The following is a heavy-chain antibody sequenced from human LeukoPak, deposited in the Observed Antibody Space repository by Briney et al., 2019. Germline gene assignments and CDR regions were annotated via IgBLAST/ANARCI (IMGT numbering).Heavy chain of an antibody. V-gene: IGHV3-7*01. CDR3: ARESNSSWYCDY. D-gene: IGHD6-13*01. CDR2: IKEEGSEK. CDR1: GFTFSNYW. Sequence: GGSLRLSCAASGFTFSNYWMSWVRQVPGKGLEWVANIKEEGSEKNYVDSVKGRFTISRDNAKNSLYLQMNSLRAEDTAVYYCARESNSSWYCDYWGQGTLVTVSS. J-gene: IGHJ4*02.